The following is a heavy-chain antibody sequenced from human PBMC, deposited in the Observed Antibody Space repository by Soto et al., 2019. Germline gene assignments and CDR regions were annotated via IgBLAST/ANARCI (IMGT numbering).Heavy chain of an antibody. CDR3: AKGDSGSYYPPLLDY. CDR2: IPYDETNK. D-gene: IGHD3-10*01. V-gene: IGHV3-30*18. Sequence: QVQLVESGGGVVQPGRSLRLSCAASGFTFSTYGMHWVRQAPGKGLEWVAVIPYDETNKYYADSVKGRFTISRDNSKNTLYLQMNSLRPEDTAVYYCAKGDSGSYYPPLLDYWGQGTLVTVSS. CDR1: GFTFSTYG. J-gene: IGHJ4*02.